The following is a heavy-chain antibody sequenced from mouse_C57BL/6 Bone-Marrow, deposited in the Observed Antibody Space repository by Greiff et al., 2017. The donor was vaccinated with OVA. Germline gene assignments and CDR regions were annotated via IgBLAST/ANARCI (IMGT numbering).Heavy chain of an antibody. V-gene: IGHV1-15*01. CDR3: TRGDSNYYAMDY. Sequence: QVQLQQSGAELVRPGASVTLSCKASGYTFTDYEMHWVKQTPVHGLEWIGAIDPETGGPAYNQKFKGKAILTADKSSSTAYMELRSLTSEDSAVYYCTRGDSNYYAMDYWGQGTSVTVSS. D-gene: IGHD2-5*01. CDR2: IDPETGGP. CDR1: GYTFTDYE. J-gene: IGHJ4*01.